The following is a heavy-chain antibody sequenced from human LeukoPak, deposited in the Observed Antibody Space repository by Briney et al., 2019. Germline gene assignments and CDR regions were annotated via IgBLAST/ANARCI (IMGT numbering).Heavy chain of an antibody. CDR3: AKGLILIDY. J-gene: IGHJ4*02. V-gene: IGHV3-30*02. CDR1: GFTFSTYS. Sequence: GGSLRLSCAASGFTFSTYSMHWVRQAPGKGLEWVAFIRSDGSDKYYADSVKGRFTISRDNSKNTLYMQMNSLRAEDTAVYYCAKGLILIDYWGQGTLVTVSS. CDR2: IRSDGSDK.